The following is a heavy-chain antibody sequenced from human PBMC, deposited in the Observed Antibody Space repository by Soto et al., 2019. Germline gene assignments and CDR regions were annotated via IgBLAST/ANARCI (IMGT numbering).Heavy chain of an antibody. V-gene: IGHV5-51*01. D-gene: IGHD4-17*01. Sequence: GESRKISCKGSGYSFANYWIGWVRQMPGKGLEWMGIIYPGDSDTRYSPSFQGQVTISADKSISTAYLQWSSLKASDTAMYYCARGTVSSDFDYWGQGTLVTVSS. CDR2: IYPGDSDT. J-gene: IGHJ4*02. CDR3: ARGTVSSDFDY. CDR1: GYSFANYW.